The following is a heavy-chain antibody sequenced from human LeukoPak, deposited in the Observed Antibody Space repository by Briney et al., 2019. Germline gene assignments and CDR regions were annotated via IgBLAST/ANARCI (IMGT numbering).Heavy chain of an antibody. J-gene: IGHJ4*02. CDR3: ASLVTIFGVVTHDY. CDR1: GFTFSSYE. V-gene: IGHV3-21*01. D-gene: IGHD3-3*01. Sequence: GGSLRLSCAASGFTFSSYEMNWVRQAPGKGLEWVSSISSSSSYIYYADSVKGRFTISRDNAKNSLYLQMNSLRAEDTAVYYCASLVTIFGVVTHDYWGQGTLVAVSS. CDR2: ISSSSSYI.